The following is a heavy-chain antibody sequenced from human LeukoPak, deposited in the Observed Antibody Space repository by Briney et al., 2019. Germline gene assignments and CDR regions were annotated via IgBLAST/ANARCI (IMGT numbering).Heavy chain of an antibody. CDR1: GGSISSYY. CDR2: IYYSGST. V-gene: IGHV4-59*01. CDR3: ARSYSSSWFDPFDI. D-gene: IGHD6-13*01. J-gene: IGHJ3*02. Sequence: PSETLSLTCTVSGGSISSYYWSWIRQPPGKGLEWIGYIYYSGSTNYNPSLKSRVTISVDTSKNQFSLKLSSVTAADTAVYYCARSYSSSWFDPFDIWGQGTMVTVSS.